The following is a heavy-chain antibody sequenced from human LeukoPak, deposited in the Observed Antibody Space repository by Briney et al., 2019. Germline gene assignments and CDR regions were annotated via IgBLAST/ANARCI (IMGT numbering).Heavy chain of an antibody. J-gene: IGHJ4*02. Sequence: GASVKVSCKASGGTFSSYAISWVRQAPGRGLAWMGGIIPIFGTANYAQKFQGRVTLTADESTSKAYMELSSLRSEDTAVYYCARDFYDSSFDYWGQGTLVTVSS. V-gene: IGHV1-69*13. CDR1: GGTFSSYA. CDR2: IIPIFGTA. D-gene: IGHD3-22*01. CDR3: ARDFYDSSFDY.